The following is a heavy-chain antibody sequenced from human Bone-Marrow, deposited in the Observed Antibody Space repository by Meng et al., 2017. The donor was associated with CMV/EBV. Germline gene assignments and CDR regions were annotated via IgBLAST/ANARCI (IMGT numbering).Heavy chain of an antibody. V-gene: IGHV2-5*02. CDR3: AHRRGSSKVFDY. J-gene: IGHJ4*02. Sequence: STLQAFGPTLVKPTNTLTLPLPCSWLPLSTSGLGLGWIRQPPGKALEWLALIYWDDDKRYSPSLKSRLTITKDTSKNQVVLTMTNMDPVDTATYYCAHRRGSSKVFDYWGQGTLVTVSS. D-gene: IGHD6-6*01. CDR2: IYWDDDK. CDR1: WLPLSTSGLG.